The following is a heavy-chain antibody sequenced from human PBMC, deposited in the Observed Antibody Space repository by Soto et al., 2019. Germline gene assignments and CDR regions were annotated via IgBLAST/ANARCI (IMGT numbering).Heavy chain of an antibody. CDR1: GYSFTSYW. CDR2: IDPIDSYT. J-gene: IGHJ6*02. Sequence: PGESVKIACKVSGYSFTSYWISWMLQMPGKGLEWMGRIDPIDSYTNYSPSFQGHVTISADKSISTAYLQWSSLKASDTAMYYCARSGSPTVAYGMDVWGQGTKVPVSS. V-gene: IGHV5-10-1*01. CDR3: ARSGSPTVAYGMDV. D-gene: IGHD4-4*01.